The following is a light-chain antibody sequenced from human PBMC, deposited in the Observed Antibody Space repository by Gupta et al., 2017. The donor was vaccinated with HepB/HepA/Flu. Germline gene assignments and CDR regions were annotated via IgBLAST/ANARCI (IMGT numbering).Light chain of an antibody. CDR3: QVWYSDGDHLV. J-gene: IGLJ2*01. V-gene: IGLV3-21*04. Sequence: SYVLPQPPSVSVAPGPTATITCGENDIGSRSVHWYQQKPGQDPLLVISYTSDRPSVITERFSGSGSGSTATLTISRVEAGEDADYYCQVWYSDGDHLVFGGGTKLTVL. CDR1: DIGSRS. CDR2: YTS.